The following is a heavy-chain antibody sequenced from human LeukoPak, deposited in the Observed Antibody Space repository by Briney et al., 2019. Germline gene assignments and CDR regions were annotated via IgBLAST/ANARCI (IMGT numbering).Heavy chain of an antibody. D-gene: IGHD3-3*02. CDR3: ARDRHLDR. CDR1: GFTFSSSW. J-gene: IGHJ5*02. Sequence: GGSLRLSCAASGFTFSSSWMTWVRQAPGKGLEWVANINQDGSEKYYVDSVKGRFTISRDNAKNSLYRQMNSLRAEDTAVYYCARDRHLDRWGQGILVTVPS. CDR2: INQDGSEK. V-gene: IGHV3-7*01.